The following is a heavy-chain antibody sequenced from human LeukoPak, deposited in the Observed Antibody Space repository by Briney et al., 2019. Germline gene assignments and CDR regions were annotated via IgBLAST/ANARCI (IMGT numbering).Heavy chain of an antibody. J-gene: IGHJ4*02. V-gene: IGHV1-2*02. CDR2: INPNSGGT. D-gene: IGHD3-3*01. CDR1: GYTFSGYY. Sequence: ASVTVSCKASGYTFSGYYMHWVRQAPGQGLEWMGWINPNSGGTNYAQKFQGRVTMTRGTSISTAYMELSRLRSDDTAVYYCCFGVVMDFDYWGQGTLVTVSS. CDR3: CFGVVMDFDY.